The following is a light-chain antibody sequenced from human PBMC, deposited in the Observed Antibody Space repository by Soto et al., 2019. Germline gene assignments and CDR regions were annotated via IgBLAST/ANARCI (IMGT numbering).Light chain of an antibody. CDR2: EVS. J-gene: IGLJ1*01. Sequence: QSALTQPPSASGSPGQSVTISCTGTSSDVGKYDYVSWFQHHPGKAPKLIIYEVSKRPSGVPDRFSGSKSGSTASLTVSGLQTEDEADYYCNSYTSSSTLEVFGTGTKLTVL. CDR1: SSDVGKYDY. V-gene: IGLV2-8*01. CDR3: NSYTSSSTLEV.